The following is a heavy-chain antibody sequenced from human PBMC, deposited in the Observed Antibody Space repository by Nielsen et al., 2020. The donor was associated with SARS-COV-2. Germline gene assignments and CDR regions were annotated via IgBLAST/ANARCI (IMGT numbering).Heavy chain of an antibody. V-gene: IGHV3-30*03. CDR1: GFTVSSYG. D-gene: IGHD3-22*01. CDR2: ISFDGTHE. J-gene: IGHJ3*02. CDR3: AIILNYYDSTDYADGPLDT. Sequence: GGSLRLSCAASGFTVSSYGMHWVRQAPGRVLALLAVISFDGTHEHYADSVKGRFIVSRDNPKNTMYLQMNSLRPEDTAVYYCAIILNYYDSTDYADGPLDTWGQGTMVTVSS.